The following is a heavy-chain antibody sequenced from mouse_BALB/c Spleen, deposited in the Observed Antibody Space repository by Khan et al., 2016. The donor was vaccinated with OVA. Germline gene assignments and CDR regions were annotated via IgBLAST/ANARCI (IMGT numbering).Heavy chain of an antibody. J-gene: IGHJ3*01. Sequence: QVQLQQFGAELARPGASVKLSCKASGYTFTDYYINWVKLRTGQGLEWIGEISPGSGDTYYNERFKGKATLTADKSSSTAYMQLSSLTSEASAVYFGARRNYFGYTFAYWGQGTLVTVSA. D-gene: IGHD1-2*01. V-gene: IGHV1-77*01. CDR1: GYTFTDYY. CDR2: ISPGSGDT. CDR3: ARRNYFGYTFAY.